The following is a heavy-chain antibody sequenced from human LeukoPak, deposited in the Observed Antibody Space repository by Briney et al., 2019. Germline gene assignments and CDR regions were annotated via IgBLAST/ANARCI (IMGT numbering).Heavy chain of an antibody. D-gene: IGHD6-19*01. CDR3: AKAQYSIAVAGYY. Sequence: GGSLRLSCAPSGFTFSSYAMSWVRQAPGKGREWVSAISGSGGSTYYADSVKGRFTISRDNSKNTLYLQMNSLRAEDTAVYYCAKAQYSIAVAGYYWGQGTLVTVSS. V-gene: IGHV3-23*01. J-gene: IGHJ4*02. CDR1: GFTFSSYA. CDR2: ISGSGGST.